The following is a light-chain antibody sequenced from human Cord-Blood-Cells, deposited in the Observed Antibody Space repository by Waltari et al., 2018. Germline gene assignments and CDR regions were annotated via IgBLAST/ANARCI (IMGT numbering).Light chain of an antibody. CDR2: GAS. CDR1: QSVSSN. J-gene: IGKJ5*01. V-gene: IGKV3-15*01. CDR3: QQYNNWPPIT. Sequence: EIVMTQSPATLSESPRERATLSCRASQSVSSNLAWYQQKPGQAPRLLIYGASTRATGIPARFSGSGSGTEFTLTISSLQSEDFAVYYCQQYNNWPPITFDQGTRLEIK.